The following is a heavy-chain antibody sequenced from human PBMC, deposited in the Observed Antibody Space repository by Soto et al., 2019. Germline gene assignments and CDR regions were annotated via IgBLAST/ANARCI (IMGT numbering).Heavy chain of an antibody. V-gene: IGHV3-23*01. D-gene: IGHD4-17*01. CDR1: GFTFSSYA. CDR2: ISGSGGST. J-gene: IGHJ4*02. CDR3: AKDAGLWEDGDSFDY. Sequence: PWGSLRLSCAASGFTFSSYAMSWVRQAPGKGLEWVSAISGSGGSTYYADYVKGRLTISRDNSKNTLYLQMNSLRAEDTAVYYCAKDAGLWEDGDSFDYWGQGTLVTVCS.